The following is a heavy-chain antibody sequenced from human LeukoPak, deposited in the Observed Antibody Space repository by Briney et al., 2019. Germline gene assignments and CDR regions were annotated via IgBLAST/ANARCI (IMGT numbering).Heavy chain of an antibody. CDR2: IYYSGST. CDR1: GGSISSSTYY. CDR3: ATHHYQLLGSYNWFDP. V-gene: IGHV4-39*01. J-gene: IGHJ5*02. Sequence: PSETLSLTCTVSGGSISSSTYYWGWIRQPPGKGLEWIGSIYYSGSTYYNPSLKSRVTISVDTSKNQFSLKLSSVTAADTAVYYCATHHYQLLGSYNWFDPWGQGTLVTVSS. D-gene: IGHD2-2*01.